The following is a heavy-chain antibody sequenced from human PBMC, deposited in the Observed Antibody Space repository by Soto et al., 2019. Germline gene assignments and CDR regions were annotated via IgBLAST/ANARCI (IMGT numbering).Heavy chain of an antibody. V-gene: IGHV3-23*01. Sequence: GGVLRLSCAASGFTFSSYAMSWVRQAPGKGLEWVSAISGGGGSTYYADSVKGRFTISRDNAKHTLYLQMNSLRAEDTAVYYCAKDIFKDRHYYDLDCWGQGTLVPVSS. J-gene: IGHJ4*02. CDR3: AKDIFKDRHYYDLDC. CDR2: ISGGGGST. D-gene: IGHD3-22*01. CDR1: GFTFSSYA.